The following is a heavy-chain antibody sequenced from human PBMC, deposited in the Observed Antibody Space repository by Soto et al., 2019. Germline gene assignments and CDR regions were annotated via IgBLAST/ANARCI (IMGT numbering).Heavy chain of an antibody. D-gene: IGHD2-2*02. J-gene: IGHJ6*02. V-gene: IGHV4-59*01. CDR2: IYYSGST. Sequence: SETLSLTCTVSGGSISSYYWSWIRQPPGKGLEWIGYIYYSGSTNYNPSLKSRVTISVDTSKNQFSLKLSSVTAADTAVYYCASWGPVVTADIDPHYYYGMDVWGQGTTVTVSS. CDR3: ASWGPVVTADIDPHYYYGMDV. CDR1: GGSISSYY.